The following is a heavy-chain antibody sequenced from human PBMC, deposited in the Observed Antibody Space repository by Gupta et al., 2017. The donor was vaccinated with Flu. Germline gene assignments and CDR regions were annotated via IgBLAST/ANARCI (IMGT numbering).Heavy chain of an antibody. CDR3: ARHEGTAVAGTTSGFVDYYYYMDV. CDR2: IYYSGST. V-gene: IGHV4-59*08. Sequence: IGYIYYSGSTNYNPSRKSRVTISVDTSKNQFSLKLSSVTAADTAVYYCARHEGTAVAGTTSGFVDYYYYMDVWGKGTTVTVSS. D-gene: IGHD6-19*01. J-gene: IGHJ6*03.